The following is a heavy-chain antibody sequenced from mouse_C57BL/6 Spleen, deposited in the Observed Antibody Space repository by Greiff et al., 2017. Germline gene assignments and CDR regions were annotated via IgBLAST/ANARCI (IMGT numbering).Heavy chain of an antibody. Sequence: QVQLQQSGPELVKPGASVKISCKASGYAFSSSWMNWVKQRPEKGLEWIGRIYPGDGDTNYNGKFKGKATLTADKSSSTAYMQLSSLTSEDSAVYFCARSDYDYDVLFAYWGQGTLVTVSA. V-gene: IGHV1-82*01. CDR1: GYAFSSSW. CDR3: ARSDYDYDVLFAY. CDR2: IYPGDGDT. D-gene: IGHD2-4*01. J-gene: IGHJ3*01.